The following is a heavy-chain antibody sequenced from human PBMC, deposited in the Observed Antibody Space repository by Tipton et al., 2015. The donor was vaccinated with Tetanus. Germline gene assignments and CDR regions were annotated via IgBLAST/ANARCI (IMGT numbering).Heavy chain of an antibody. J-gene: IGHJ4*02. CDR3: AMIHGVSSSFDY. V-gene: IGHV4-4*02. Sequence: GSLRLSCAVSGVSINSNHWWSWVRQAPGKGLEWIGEISHSGGSNYNPSLKSRVAMSEDTSKNLFSLHLNSVTAADTAVYYCAMIHGVSSSFDYWGQGTPVTVSS. D-gene: IGHD6-6*01. CDR1: GVSINSNHW. CDR2: ISHSGGS.